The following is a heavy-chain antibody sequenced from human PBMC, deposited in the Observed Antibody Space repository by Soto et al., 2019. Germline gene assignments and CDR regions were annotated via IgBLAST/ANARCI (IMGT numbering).Heavy chain of an antibody. CDR1: EFTFSSYA. D-gene: IGHD5-12*01. Sequence: EVQLLESGGGLVQPGGSLRLSCAASEFTFSSYAMSWVRQAPGKGLEWVSAISGSGGSTYYADSVKGRFTISRDNSKNTLYLQMNSLRAEDTAVYYCAKGCGYSGSCHYFDYWGQGTLVTVSS. J-gene: IGHJ4*02. CDR3: AKGCGYSGSCHYFDY. CDR2: ISGSGGST. V-gene: IGHV3-23*01.